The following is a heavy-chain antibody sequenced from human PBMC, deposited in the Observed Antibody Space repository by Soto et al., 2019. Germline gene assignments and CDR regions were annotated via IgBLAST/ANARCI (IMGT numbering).Heavy chain of an antibody. D-gene: IGHD3-22*01. V-gene: IGHV1-3*01. CDR3: ARFYDSSGSEFDY. Sequence: ASVKVSCKASGYTFTGYAMHWVRQAPGQRLEWMGWINAGNGNTKYSQKLQGRVTMTTDTSTSTAYMELRSLRSDDTAVYYCARFYDSSGSEFDYWGQGTLVTVSS. CDR2: INAGNGNT. CDR1: GYTFTGYA. J-gene: IGHJ4*02.